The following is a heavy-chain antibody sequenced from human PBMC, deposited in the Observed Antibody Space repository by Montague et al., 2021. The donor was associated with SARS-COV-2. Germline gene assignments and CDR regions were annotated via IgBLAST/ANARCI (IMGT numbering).Heavy chain of an antibody. CDR2: INHSGTTNS. V-gene: IGHV4-34*01. D-gene: IGHD4-23*01. J-gene: IGHJ1*01. Sequence: SETLSLTCAVYGGSFSGYYWTWIRQSPGKGLEWISEINHSGTTNSNFNPSLRSRVPISVDTSKSQFSLKLISVTAADTGVYYCARWDPQTLTLIGLRGKSGGEYWGKGTLVTVSA. CDR3: ARWDPQTLTLIGLRGKSGGEY. CDR1: GGSFSGYY.